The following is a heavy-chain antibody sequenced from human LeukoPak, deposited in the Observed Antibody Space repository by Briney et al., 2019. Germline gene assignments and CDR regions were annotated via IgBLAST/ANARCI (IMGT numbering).Heavy chain of an antibody. CDR2: ISYDGGNR. D-gene: IGHD2-2*02. J-gene: IGHJ4*02. Sequence: GRSLRLSCAASGFTFSNYGIHWVRQAPGKGLEWVTFISYDGGNRHYVDSVKGRFTISRDNSKNTLYLQMNSLRAEDTAVYYCARGAGVVPAAIDYWGQETLVTVSS. CDR1: GFTFSNYG. CDR3: ARGAGVVPAAIDY. V-gene: IGHV3-30*03.